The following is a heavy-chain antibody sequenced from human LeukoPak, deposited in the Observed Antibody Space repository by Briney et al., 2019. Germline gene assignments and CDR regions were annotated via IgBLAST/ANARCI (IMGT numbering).Heavy chain of an antibody. CDR2: IYPDDSDT. CDR1: GYNFASYW. V-gene: IGHV5-51*01. J-gene: IGHJ4*02. D-gene: IGHD3-22*01. Sequence: GESLKISCKGSGYNFASYWIGWVRQVPGKGLEWMGIIYPDDSDTKYSPSFQGQVAFSADKSVNTAYLQWSSLKASDSAMYYCARFEVNHEDSSSFYYFDHWGQGTLVTVSS. CDR3: ARFEVNHEDSSSFYYFDH.